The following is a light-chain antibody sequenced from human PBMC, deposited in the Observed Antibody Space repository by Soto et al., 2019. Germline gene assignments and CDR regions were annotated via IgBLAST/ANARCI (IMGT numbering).Light chain of an antibody. V-gene: IGKV2-28*01. CDR3: MQAQQTPKT. J-gene: IGKJ2*01. CDR2: LVS. CDR1: ESLRHSNGYTY. Sequence: DIVMTQSPLSLPVTPGEPASISCRSSESLRHSNGYTYLDWYLQKPGQPPQLLIYLVSNRASGVLDRFSGSGSGTDFTLKISRVEAEDVGVYYCMQAQQTPKTFGQGTKLEIK.